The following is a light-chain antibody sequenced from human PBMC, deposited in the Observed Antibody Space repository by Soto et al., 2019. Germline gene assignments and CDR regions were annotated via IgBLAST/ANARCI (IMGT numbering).Light chain of an antibody. CDR3: QQYGNSPPWT. Sequence: EIAWTHSPGTLSLSPAERATLSCRASQSVSNNYLAWYQEKPGQAPRLLLYGASSRATGIPDRFSGSGSGTDLTLTISRLEPEYFTVYYCQQYGNSPPWTFGQGTNVYIK. CDR2: GAS. J-gene: IGKJ1*01. CDR1: QSVSNNY. V-gene: IGKV3-20*01.